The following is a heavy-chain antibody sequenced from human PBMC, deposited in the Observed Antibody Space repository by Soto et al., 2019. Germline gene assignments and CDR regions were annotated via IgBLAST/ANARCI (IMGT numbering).Heavy chain of an antibody. CDR2: ISSSSSYI. CDR1: GFTFSSYS. Sequence: GGSLRLSCAASGFTFSSYSMNWVRQAPGKGLEWVSSISSSSSYIYYADSVKGRFTISRDNAKNSLYLQMNSLRAEDTAVYYCAREGQYYDSSGYYYLAFDYWGQGTLVTVSS. D-gene: IGHD3-22*01. CDR3: AREGQYYDSSGYYYLAFDY. J-gene: IGHJ4*02. V-gene: IGHV3-21*01.